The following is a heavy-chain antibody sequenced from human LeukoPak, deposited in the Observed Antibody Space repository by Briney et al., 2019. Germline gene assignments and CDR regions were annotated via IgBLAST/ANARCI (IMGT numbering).Heavy chain of an antibody. D-gene: IGHD1-26*01. Sequence: GGSLRLSCAGSGFTFRSYAMTWVRQVPGKGLEWVAFTRYVGSSKSYADSVKGRFTISRDNSKNTLYLQMNSLRAEDTAVYYCARDGGSYWEEWYFDYWGQGTLVTVSS. V-gene: IGHV3-30*02. CDR1: GFTFRSYA. CDR3: ARDGGSYWEEWYFDY. J-gene: IGHJ4*02. CDR2: TRYVGSSK.